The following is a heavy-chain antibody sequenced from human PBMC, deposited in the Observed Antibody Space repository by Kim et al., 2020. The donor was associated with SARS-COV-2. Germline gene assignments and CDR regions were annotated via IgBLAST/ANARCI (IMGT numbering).Heavy chain of an antibody. CDR1: GGSISSSSYY. V-gene: IGHV4-39*07. CDR3: ASPLSYCSGGSCYSGRWFDP. J-gene: IGHJ5*02. Sequence: SETLSLTCTVSGGSISSSSYYWGWIRQPPGKGLEWIGSIYYSGSTYYNPSLKSRVTISVDTSKNQFSLKLSSVTAADTAVYYCASPLSYCSGGSCYSGRWFDPWGQGTLVTVSS. CDR2: IYYSGST. D-gene: IGHD2-15*01.